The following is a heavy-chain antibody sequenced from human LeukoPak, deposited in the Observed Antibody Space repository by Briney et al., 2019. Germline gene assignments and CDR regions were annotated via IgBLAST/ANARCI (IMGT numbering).Heavy chain of an antibody. CDR2: INHSGST. CDR1: GVSFSGYY. J-gene: IGHJ4*02. V-gene: IGHV4-34*01. Sequence: SETLSLTCAVYGVSFSGYYWSWIRQPPGKGLEWIGEINHSGSTNYNPSLKSRVTISVDTSKKQFSLKLRSVTAADTAVYYCARLPRYDFWSWGQGTLVTVSS. CDR3: ARLPRYDFWS. D-gene: IGHD3-3*01.